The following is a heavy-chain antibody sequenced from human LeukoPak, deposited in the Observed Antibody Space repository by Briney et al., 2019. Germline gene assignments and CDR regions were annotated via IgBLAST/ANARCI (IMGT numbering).Heavy chain of an antibody. D-gene: IGHD6-19*01. CDR3: ARDPPHSSGPNSPCFEY. CDR1: GYTFNTYG. V-gene: IGHV1-18*01. J-gene: IGHJ4*02. Sequence: ASVKVSCKASGYTFNTYGISWVRQAPGQGLEWMGWIGTYNDNTEYAQKFQGRLTMTTDTSTSTAYMELRSQRSDDTAVYYCARDPPHSSGPNSPCFEYWGQGTLVTVSS. CDR2: IGTYNDNT.